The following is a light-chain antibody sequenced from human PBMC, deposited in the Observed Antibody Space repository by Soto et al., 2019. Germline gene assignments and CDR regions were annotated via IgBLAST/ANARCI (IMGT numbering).Light chain of an antibody. J-gene: IGKJ4*01. CDR1: QTITTY. CDR2: AAS. CDR3: QQGYSTPLT. V-gene: IGKV1-39*01. Sequence: DIQMTQSPSSLSASVGDRVTITCRASQTITTYLNWYQQKPGRAPKLLILAASSLQSGVPPRFSGSGSGTDFTLTVSSLQPEDVATYFCQQGYSTPLTFGGGTKVDIK.